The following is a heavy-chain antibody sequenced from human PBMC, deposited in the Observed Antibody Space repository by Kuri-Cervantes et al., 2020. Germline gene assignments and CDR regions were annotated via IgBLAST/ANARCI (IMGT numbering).Heavy chain of an antibody. D-gene: IGHD6-13*01. CDR1: GGTVSGYA. V-gene: IGHV1-69*05. Sequence: SVKVSCKASGGTVSGYAINWVRQAPGQGLEWMGGIIPILDTPKYAQKLLGRVTITTDESTSTAYMELSSLRSEDTAVYYCARDSAYSSSWYPYYYYMDVWGKGTTVTVSS. J-gene: IGHJ6*03. CDR3: ARDSAYSSSWYPYYYYMDV. CDR2: IIPILDTP.